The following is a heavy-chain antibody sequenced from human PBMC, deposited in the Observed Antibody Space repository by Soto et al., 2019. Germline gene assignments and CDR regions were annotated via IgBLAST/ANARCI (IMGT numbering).Heavy chain of an antibody. CDR3: ARHEGYGSSMSIDWFDP. Sequence: SETLSLTCTVSGGSISSYYWSWIRQPPGKGLEWIGYIFFSGSTYYNPSLKSRVTISVDTSKNQFSLKLSSVTAADTAVYYCARHEGYGSSMSIDWFDPWGQGTLVTVSS. D-gene: IGHD6-6*01. V-gene: IGHV4-59*04. J-gene: IGHJ5*02. CDR2: IFFSGST. CDR1: GGSISSYY.